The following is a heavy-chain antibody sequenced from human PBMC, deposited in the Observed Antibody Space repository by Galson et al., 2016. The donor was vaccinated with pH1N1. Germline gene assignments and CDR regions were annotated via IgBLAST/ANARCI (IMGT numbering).Heavy chain of an antibody. CDR1: GYTLSRYY. J-gene: IGHJ4*02. CDR2: IDPSSGST. Sequence: SVKVSCKASGYTLSRYYMHWLRQAPGQGLEWMGIIDPSSGSTTYAQKFQGRVTMTHDTATNTVYMELSSLRSDDTAVYYCARSYYFDYWGQGTLVAVSS. CDR3: ARSYYFDY. V-gene: IGHV1-46*03.